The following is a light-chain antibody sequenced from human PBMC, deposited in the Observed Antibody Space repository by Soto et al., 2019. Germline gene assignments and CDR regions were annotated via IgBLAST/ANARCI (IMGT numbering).Light chain of an antibody. CDR3: QRRHGT. Sequence: DIQMTQSPSSLSASVGDRVTITCRASQSITYFNWYQQKPGKAPKLLIYSTSNLQSGVPSRFSGSGSGTDFTLTISSLQTEDFETYYCQRRHGTFGQGTKVDIK. J-gene: IGKJ1*01. CDR2: STS. CDR1: QSITY. V-gene: IGKV1-39*01.